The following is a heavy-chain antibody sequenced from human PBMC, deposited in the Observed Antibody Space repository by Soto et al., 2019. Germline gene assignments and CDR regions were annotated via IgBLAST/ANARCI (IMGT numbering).Heavy chain of an antibody. CDR2: IYYSGST. V-gene: IGHV4-39*01. J-gene: IGHJ4*02. CDR3: ARLNPPNDY. CDR1: GGSISSSSYY. Sequence: SETLSLTCTVSGGSISSSSYYWGWIRQPPGKGLEWIGSIYYSGSTYYNPSLKSRVTISVDTSKNQFSLKLSSVTAADTAVYYCARLNPPNDYWGQGTLVTVSS.